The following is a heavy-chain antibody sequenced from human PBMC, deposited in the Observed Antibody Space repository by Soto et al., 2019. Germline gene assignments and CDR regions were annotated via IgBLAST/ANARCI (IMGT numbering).Heavy chain of an antibody. Sequence: SETLSLTCTVSGGSIRSGGYYWMWIRHHPGKGLEWIGYIYYSGSTYYNPSLKSRVTISVDTSKNQFSLKLSSVTAADTAVYYCARVPRNYDFWSGYYGNWFDPWGQGTLVTVSS. CDR2: IYYSGST. D-gene: IGHD3-3*01. J-gene: IGHJ5*02. CDR1: GGSIRSGGYY. CDR3: ARVPRNYDFWSGYYGNWFDP. V-gene: IGHV4-31*03.